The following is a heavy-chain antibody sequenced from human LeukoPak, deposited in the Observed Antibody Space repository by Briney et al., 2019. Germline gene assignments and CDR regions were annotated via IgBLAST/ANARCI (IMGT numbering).Heavy chain of an antibody. CDR1: GFTFSSYG. CDR3: ARGDPHYYDSSGYYPY. CDR2: IWYDGSNK. J-gene: IGHJ4*02. V-gene: IGHV3-33*01. Sequence: GGSLRLSCAASGFTFSSYGMHWVRQAPGKGLEWVAVIWYDGSNKYYADSVKGRFIISRDNSKNTLYLQMNSLRAEDTAVYYCARGDPHYYDSSGYYPYWGQGTLVTVSS. D-gene: IGHD3-22*01.